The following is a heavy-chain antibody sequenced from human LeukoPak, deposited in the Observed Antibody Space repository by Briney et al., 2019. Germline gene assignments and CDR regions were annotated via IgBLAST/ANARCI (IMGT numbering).Heavy chain of an antibody. D-gene: IGHD6-19*01. CDR1: GFTFSSYG. Sequence: GGSLRLSCAASGFTFSSYGMHWVRQAPGKGLEWVAVIWYDGSNKYYADSVKGRFTISRDNSKNTLYLQMNSLRAEDTAVYCCARAGTSGWLDYWGQGTLVTVSS. J-gene: IGHJ4*02. CDR2: IWYDGSNK. CDR3: ARAGTSGWLDY. V-gene: IGHV3-33*01.